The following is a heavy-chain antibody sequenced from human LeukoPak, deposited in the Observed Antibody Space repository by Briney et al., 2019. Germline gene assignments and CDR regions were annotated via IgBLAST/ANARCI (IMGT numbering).Heavy chain of an antibody. D-gene: IGHD3-10*01. CDR2: IKQDGSET. V-gene: IGHV3-7*05. Sequence: GGSLRLSCAASGFTFSTYWMTWVRQAPGKGLEWVANIKQDGSETYYVDSVKGRFTISRDNAKNSLYLQMNSLRAEDTAVYYCATYGSGSYYDYWGQGTLVTVSS. CDR1: GFTFSTYW. J-gene: IGHJ4*02. CDR3: ATYGSGSYYDY.